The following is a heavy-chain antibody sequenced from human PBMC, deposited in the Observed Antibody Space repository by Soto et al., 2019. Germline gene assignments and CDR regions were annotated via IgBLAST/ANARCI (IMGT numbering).Heavy chain of an antibody. Sequence: QVQLQESGPGLVKPSQTLSLTCTVSGGSIGNVDSYWNWIRQHPVKGLEWIGYIHYSGTTLYNPSLKSRITISVDTSNNQFSLNLSSVTAADTAMYYCARTTQGFDFWGQGTLVTVSS. V-gene: IGHV4-31*03. D-gene: IGHD4-17*01. CDR2: IHYSGTT. CDR1: GGSIGNVDSY. J-gene: IGHJ4*02. CDR3: ARTTQGFDF.